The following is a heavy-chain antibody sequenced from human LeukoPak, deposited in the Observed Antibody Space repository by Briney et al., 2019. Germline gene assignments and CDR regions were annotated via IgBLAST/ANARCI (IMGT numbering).Heavy chain of an antibody. D-gene: IGHD5-18*01. Sequence: GEFLKISCKGSGYSFTSYWIGWVRQMPGKGLEWMGIIYPSDSNTRYSPSFQGQVTISADKSISTAYLQWSNLKASDTAMYYCARFDSYGYWSVYWGQGTLVTVSS. CDR1: GYSFTSYW. CDR2: IYPSDSNT. V-gene: IGHV5-51*03. CDR3: ARFDSYGYWSVY. J-gene: IGHJ4*02.